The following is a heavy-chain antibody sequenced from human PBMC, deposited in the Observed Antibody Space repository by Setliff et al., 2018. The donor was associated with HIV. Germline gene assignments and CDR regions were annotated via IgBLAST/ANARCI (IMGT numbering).Heavy chain of an antibody. CDR3: ARAFTAGRREYYFDL. Sequence: PSETLSLTCTVSGGSISTYYWSWIRQPPGKGLEWVGYIYYSGSTNYNPSLKSRVTISVDTSKNHFSLRLSSVTAADTAVYYCARAFTAGRREYYFDLWGQGTLVTVSS. V-gene: IGHV4-59*08. D-gene: IGHD6-6*01. J-gene: IGHJ4*02. CDR1: GGSISTYY. CDR2: IYYSGST.